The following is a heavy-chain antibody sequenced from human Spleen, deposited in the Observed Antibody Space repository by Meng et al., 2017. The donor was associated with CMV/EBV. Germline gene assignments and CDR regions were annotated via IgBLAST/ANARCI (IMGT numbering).Heavy chain of an antibody. CDR3: ARGTPGRSYSDY. CDR2: LGAHDYDT. CDR1: DYTFTGYG. D-gene: IGHD3-10*01. J-gene: IGHJ4*01. V-gene: IGHV1-18*01. Sequence: QVYLVRSGAEVNMPGXSVQVSCKSSDYTFTGYGVSWVRQAPGQGLEWMAWLGAHDYDTSHAPKFQGRVTVTADRPTATAYMELRSLRSDDTAVYYCARGTPGRSYSDYGGPGTLVTVSS.